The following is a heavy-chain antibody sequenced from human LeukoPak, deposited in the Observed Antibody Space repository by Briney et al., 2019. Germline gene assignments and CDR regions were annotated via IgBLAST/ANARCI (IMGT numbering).Heavy chain of an antibody. D-gene: IGHD3-3*01. CDR1: GGSISSYY. CDR3: ARRTLEWSNDY. J-gene: IGHJ4*02. Sequence: SETLSLTCTVSGGSISSYYWSWIRQPPGKGLEWIGYIYYSGSTNYNPSLKSRVTISVDTSKNQFSLKLSSVTAADTAVYYCARRTLEWSNDYWGQGTLVTVSS. CDR2: IYYSGST. V-gene: IGHV4-59*08.